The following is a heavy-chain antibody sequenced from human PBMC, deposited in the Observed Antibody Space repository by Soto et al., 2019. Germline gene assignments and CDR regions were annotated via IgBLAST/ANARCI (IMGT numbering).Heavy chain of an antibody. Sequence: PSETLSLTCTVSGGSIISSSYYWVWIRQPPGKGLEWIGSISYSGSTSYNPSPKSRVTISVDTSKNQFSLKLTSVTAADTAVYYCARLAGATNYFDYWGQGTLVTVSS. CDR1: GGSIISSSYY. D-gene: IGHD1-26*01. CDR3: ARLAGATNYFDY. V-gene: IGHV4-39*01. CDR2: ISYSGST. J-gene: IGHJ4*02.